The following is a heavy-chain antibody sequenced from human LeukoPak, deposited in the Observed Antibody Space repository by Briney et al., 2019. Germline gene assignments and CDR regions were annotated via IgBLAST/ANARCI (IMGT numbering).Heavy chain of an antibody. CDR2: IYWDDDK. CDR3: AHTRFVSAWSWRYYDSSGYSYYFDY. CDR1: GFSHSTSGVG. J-gene: IGHJ4*02. Sequence: SGPTLVNPTQTLTLTCTFSGFSHSTSGVGVGWIRQPPGKALEWLALIYWDDDKRYSPSLKSRLTITKDTSKNQVVLTMTNMDPVDTATYYCAHTRFVSAWSWRYYDSSGYSYYFDYWGQGTLVTVSS. D-gene: IGHD3-22*01. V-gene: IGHV2-5*02.